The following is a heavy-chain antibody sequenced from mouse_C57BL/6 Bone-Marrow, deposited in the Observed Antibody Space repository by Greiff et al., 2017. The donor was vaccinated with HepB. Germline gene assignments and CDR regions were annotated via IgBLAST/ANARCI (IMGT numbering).Heavy chain of an antibody. CDR3: ARELTGFAY. V-gene: IGHV1-64*01. D-gene: IGHD4-1*01. Sequence: VQLQQPGAELVKPGASVKLSCKASGYTFTSYWMHWVKQRPGQGLEWIGMIHPNSGSTNYNEKFKSKATLTVDKSSSTAYMQLSSLTSEDSAVYYCARELTGFAYWGQGTLVTVSA. CDR1: GYTFTSYW. J-gene: IGHJ3*01. CDR2: IHPNSGST.